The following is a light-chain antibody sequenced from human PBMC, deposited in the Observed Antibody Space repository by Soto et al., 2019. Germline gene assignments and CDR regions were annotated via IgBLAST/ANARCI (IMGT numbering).Light chain of an antibody. Sequence: QSVLTQPPSASAAPGQKVTISCSGTSSNIEYNYVSWYQHLPGTDPQLLIYDDNHRPSSVPARFSASKSCASATLEITGVQTGAEEAYYFGTWDNSRSAVVFGGGTQLTVL. CDR1: SSNIEYNY. CDR2: DDN. CDR3: GTWDNSRSAVV. V-gene: IGLV1-51*02. J-gene: IGLJ2*01.